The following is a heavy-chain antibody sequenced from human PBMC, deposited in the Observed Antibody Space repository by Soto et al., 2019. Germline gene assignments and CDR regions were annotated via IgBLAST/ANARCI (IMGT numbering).Heavy chain of an antibody. V-gene: IGHV4-34*01. Sequence: SETLSLTCAVYGGSFSGYYWSWIRQPPGKGLEWIGEINHSGSTNYNPSLKSRVTISVDTSKNQFSLKLSSVTAADTAVYYCAREEARFLEWSRPYYYYGMDVWGQGTTVTVSS. CDR2: INHSGST. CDR3: AREEARFLEWSRPYYYYGMDV. J-gene: IGHJ6*02. D-gene: IGHD3-3*01. CDR1: GGSFSGYY.